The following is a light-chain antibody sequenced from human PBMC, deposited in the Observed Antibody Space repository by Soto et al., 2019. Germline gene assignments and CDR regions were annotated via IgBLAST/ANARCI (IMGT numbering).Light chain of an antibody. Sequence: NFMLTQPHSGSESPGKTVTISCTRSSGSLASNYVQWYQQRPGSSPTTVIYEDNQRPSGVPDRFSGSIDSSSNSASLTISGLKTEDEADYYCQSYDSGSQVFGGGTKLTVL. CDR3: QSYDSGSQV. V-gene: IGLV6-57*01. CDR2: EDN. J-gene: IGLJ2*01. CDR1: SGSLASNY.